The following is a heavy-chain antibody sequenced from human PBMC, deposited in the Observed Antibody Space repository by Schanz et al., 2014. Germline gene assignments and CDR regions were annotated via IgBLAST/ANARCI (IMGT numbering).Heavy chain of an antibody. CDR2: ISSSGSYT. D-gene: IGHD6-13*01. CDR1: GFTFSDYY. Sequence: QVQLVESGGGVVQPERSLRLSCAASGFTFSDYYMSWIRQAPGKGLEWVSYISSSGSYTNYADSVKGRFTTSRDNGKKSMYLQMNSLRAEDTAVYYCTTQQLGSHYLYGMDVWGQGTTXTVS. CDR3: TTQQLGSHYLYGMDV. J-gene: IGHJ6*02. V-gene: IGHV3-11*05.